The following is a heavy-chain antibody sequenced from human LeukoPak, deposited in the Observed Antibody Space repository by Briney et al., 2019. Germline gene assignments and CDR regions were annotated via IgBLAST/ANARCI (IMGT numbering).Heavy chain of an antibody. D-gene: IGHD3-10*01. Sequence: PSETLSLTCTVSGGSIGSYYWSWIRQPAGKGLEWIGRIYTSGSTNYNPSLKSRVTISVDTSKNQFSLKLSSVTAADTAVYYCARGITVWFGELSSYFDYWGQGTLVTVSS. CDR3: ARGITVWFGELSSYFDY. J-gene: IGHJ4*02. CDR1: GGSIGSYY. V-gene: IGHV4-4*07. CDR2: IYTSGST.